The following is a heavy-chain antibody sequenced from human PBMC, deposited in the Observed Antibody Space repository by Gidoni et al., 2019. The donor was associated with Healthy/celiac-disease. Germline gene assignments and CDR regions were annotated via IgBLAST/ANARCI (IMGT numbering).Heavy chain of an antibody. J-gene: IGHJ4*02. D-gene: IGHD3-3*01. V-gene: IGHV1-58*01. CDR2: IVVGSGNT. CDR1: GFTFTSSS. Sequence: QMQLVQSGPEVKKPGTSVKVSCKASGFTFTSSSVQWVRQARGQRLEWIGWIVVGSGNTNYAQKFQERVTITRDMSTSTAYMELSSLRSEDTAVYYCAAGMANYDFWSGYSSYYFDYWGQGTLVTVSS. CDR3: AAGMANYDFWSGYSSYYFDY.